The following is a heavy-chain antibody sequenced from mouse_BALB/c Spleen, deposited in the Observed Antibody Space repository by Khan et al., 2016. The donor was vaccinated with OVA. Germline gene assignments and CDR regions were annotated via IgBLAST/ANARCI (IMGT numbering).Heavy chain of an antibody. CDR2: IWSGGST. V-gene: IGHV2-2*02. CDR1: GFSLTTYG. CDR3: ARNYDYDEGLAY. J-gene: IGHJ3*01. D-gene: IGHD2-4*01. Sequence: QVQLKESGPGLAQPSQSLSITCTASGFSLTTYGVHWVRLSPGKGLEWLGVIWSGGSTDYNAPFISRLSISNDSSKCQAFYKMNSLQVNDTAIYYCARNYDYDEGLAYWGQGTLVTVSA.